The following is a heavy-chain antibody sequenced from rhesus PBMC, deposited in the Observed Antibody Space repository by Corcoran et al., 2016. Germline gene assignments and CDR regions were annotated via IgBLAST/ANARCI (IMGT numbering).Heavy chain of an antibody. V-gene: IGHV4-165*01. Sequence: QVQLQESGPGLVKPSETLSLTCAVSGGSFSGYYWGWIRQPPGKGLEWIGIISGSRGVTHHHPSLKSRVTISTDTSKNQFSLKLSSVTAADTAVYYCARARITIGVVPFFDLWGPGTPITISS. CDR2: ISGSRGVT. D-gene: IGHD3-16*01. CDR3: ARARITIGVVPFFDL. CDR1: GGSFSGYY. J-gene: IGHJ2*01.